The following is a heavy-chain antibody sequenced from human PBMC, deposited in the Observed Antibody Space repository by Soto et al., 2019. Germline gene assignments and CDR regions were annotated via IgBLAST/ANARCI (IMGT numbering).Heavy chain of an antibody. J-gene: IGHJ6*02. CDR1: GGSISSYY. V-gene: IGHV4-59*01. CDR2: IYYSGST. D-gene: IGHD3-10*01. Sequence: SETLSLTCTVSGGSISSYYWSWIRQPPGKGLEWIGYIYYSGSTNYNPSLKSRVNISVETSKNQFSLKLRSVTAADTAVYYCARDRGGSGSYTLHGWDYYYGMDVWGQGTTVTVSS. CDR3: ARDRGGSGSYTLHGWDYYYGMDV.